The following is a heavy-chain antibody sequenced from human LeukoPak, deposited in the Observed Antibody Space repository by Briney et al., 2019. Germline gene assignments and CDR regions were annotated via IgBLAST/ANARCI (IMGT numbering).Heavy chain of an antibody. D-gene: IGHD5/OR15-5a*01. CDR2: INRSGNT. V-gene: IGHV4-34*01. J-gene: IGHJ4*02. CDR1: GGSLSGYY. CDR3: ARECLESRRWS. Sequence: PSETLSLTCAVYGGSLSGYYWSWIRQPPGKGLEWIGEINRSGNTNYNPSLKSRVTMSVDMSKNHFSLKLTSVTAADTAVYYCARECLESRRWSWGQGTLVTVSS.